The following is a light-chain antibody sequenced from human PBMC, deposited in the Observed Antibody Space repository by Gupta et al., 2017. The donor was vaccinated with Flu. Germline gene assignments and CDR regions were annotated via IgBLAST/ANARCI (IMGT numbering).Light chain of an antibody. CDR2: EVN. CDR3: SSYGGSKF. J-gene: IGLJ2*01. CDR1: SSDVGGYNY. Sequence: QSALTQPPSASGSPGQAVNICCTGTSSDVGGYNYLPRYQPHPCKAPIHIIYEVNKRPSGVPDRSSCSTYATTDPPTVSGLLADEDAYYYYSSYGGSKFFGGGTKLTVL. V-gene: IGLV2-8*01.